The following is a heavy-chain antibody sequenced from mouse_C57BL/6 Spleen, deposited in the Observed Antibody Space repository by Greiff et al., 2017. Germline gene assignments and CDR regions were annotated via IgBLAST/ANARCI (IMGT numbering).Heavy chain of an antibody. Sequence: VQLQQSGPELVKPGASVKISCKASGYSFTDYNMNWVKQSNGKSLEWIGVINPNYGTTSYNQKFKGKATLTVDQSSSTAYMQLNSLTSEDSAVYDDARKAYYSNYDAMDYWGQGTSVTVSS. CDR2: INPNYGTT. CDR3: ARKAYYSNYDAMDY. D-gene: IGHD2-5*01. V-gene: IGHV1-39*01. J-gene: IGHJ4*01. CDR1: GYSFTDYN.